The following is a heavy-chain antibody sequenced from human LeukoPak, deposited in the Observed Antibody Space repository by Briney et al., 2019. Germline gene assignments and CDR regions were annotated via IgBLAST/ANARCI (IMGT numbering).Heavy chain of an antibody. V-gene: IGHV3-74*01. J-gene: IGHJ4*02. CDR1: GFSFSNTW. CDR3: TRKTPGRTPFDY. CDR2: IKSDGSGI. Sequence: AGGSLRLSCAASGFSFSNTWMHWVRQAPGKGLVWVARIKSDGSGITYADSVEGRFTISRDNSKNTLYLQMDSLRAEDTAIYYCTRKTPGRTPFDYWGQGILVTVSS. D-gene: IGHD2-15*01.